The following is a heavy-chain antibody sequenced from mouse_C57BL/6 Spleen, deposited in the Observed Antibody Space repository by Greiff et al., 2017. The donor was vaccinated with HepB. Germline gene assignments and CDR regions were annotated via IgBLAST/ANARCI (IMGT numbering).Heavy chain of an antibody. CDR3: ARGNGKYYFDC. CDR1: GYTFTSYW. J-gene: IGHJ2*01. V-gene: IGHV1-69*01. CDR2: IDPSDSYT. Sequence: VKLQQPGAELVMPGASVKLSCKASGYTFTSYWMHWVKQRPGHGLEWIGEIDPSDSYTNYNQKFKGKSTLTVDKSSSTAYMQLSSLTSEDSAVYYCARGNGKYYFDCWGQGTTLTVSS. D-gene: IGHD1-3*01.